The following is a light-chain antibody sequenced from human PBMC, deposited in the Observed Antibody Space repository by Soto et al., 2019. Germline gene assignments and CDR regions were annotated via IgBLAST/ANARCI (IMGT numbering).Light chain of an antibody. V-gene: IGLV1-40*01. J-gene: IGLJ2*01. Sequence: QSVLTQPPSVSGAPGQKVTISCTGSSSNIGATSDVHWYQQLPGAAPKLLIYGNNNRPSGVPARFSGSKSGTSASLAITGLQVEDEADYYCQSYDSTLRGLVAFGGGTKLTVL. CDR1: SSNIGATSD. CDR2: GNN. CDR3: QSYDSTLRGLVA.